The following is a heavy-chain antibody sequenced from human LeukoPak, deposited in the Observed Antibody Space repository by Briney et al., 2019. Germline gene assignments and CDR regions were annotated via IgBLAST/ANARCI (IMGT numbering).Heavy chain of an antibody. CDR1: GFTFSSYA. D-gene: IGHD3-3*01. J-gene: IGHJ4*02. CDR2: ISYDGSNK. CDR3: AREGVAQLDY. Sequence: QPGRSLRLSCAASGFTFSSYAMHWVRQAPGKGLEWVAVISYDGSNKYYADSVKGRFTISRDNSKNTLYLQMNSLRAEDTAVYYCAREGVAQLDYWGQGTLVTVSS. V-gene: IGHV3-30-3*01.